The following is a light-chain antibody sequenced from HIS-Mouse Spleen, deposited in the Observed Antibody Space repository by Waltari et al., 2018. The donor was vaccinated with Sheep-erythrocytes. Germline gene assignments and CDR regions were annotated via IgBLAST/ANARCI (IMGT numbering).Light chain of an antibody. Sequence: QSALTQPRSVSGSPGQSVPIPCTGTSSDVGCSHYFSWYQQHPGKAPKLMIYDVSKRPSGVPDRFSGSKSGNTASLTISGLQAEDEADYYCCSYAGSYTFVFGTGTKVTVL. CDR2: DVS. J-gene: IGLJ1*01. CDR3: CSYAGSYTFV. V-gene: IGLV2-11*01. CDR1: SSDVGCSHY.